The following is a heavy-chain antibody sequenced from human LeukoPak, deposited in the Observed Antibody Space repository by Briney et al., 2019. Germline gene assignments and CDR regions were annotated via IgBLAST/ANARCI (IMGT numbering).Heavy chain of an antibody. V-gene: IGHV1-69*06. Sequence: SVKVSCKASGGTFSSYAISWVRQAPGQGLEWIGGIIPIFGTANYAQKFQGRVTITADKSTSTAYMELSSLRSEDTAVYYCARVDDPRGFDAFDIWGQGTMVTVSS. CDR3: ARVDDPRGFDAFDI. J-gene: IGHJ3*02. CDR2: IIPIFGTA. CDR1: GGTFSSYA.